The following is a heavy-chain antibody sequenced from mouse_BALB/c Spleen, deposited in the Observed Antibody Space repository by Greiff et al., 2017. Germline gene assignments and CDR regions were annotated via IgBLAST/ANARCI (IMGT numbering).Heavy chain of an antibody. CDR1: GFTFSSYG. CDR2: ISSGGSYT. D-gene: IGHD2-3*01. V-gene: IGHV5-6*01. Sequence: EVQGVESGGDLVKPGGSLKLSCAASGFTFSSYGMSWVRQTPDKRLEWVATISSGGSYTYYPDSVKGRFTISRDNAKNTLYLQMSSLKSEDTAMYYCARHGDGYYLWGQGTTLTVSS. CDR3: ARHGDGYYL. J-gene: IGHJ2*01.